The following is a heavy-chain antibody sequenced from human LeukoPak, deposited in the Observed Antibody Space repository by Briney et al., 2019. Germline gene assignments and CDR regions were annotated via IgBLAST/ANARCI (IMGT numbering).Heavy chain of an antibody. Sequence: GESLKISCKGSGYRFTSYWIGWVRQMPGKGLEWMGIIYPGDSDTRYSPSFQGQVTISADKSISTAYLQWSSLKASDTAMYYCASLMTTVTSMDAFDIWGQGTMVTVSS. CDR3: ASLMTTVTSMDAFDI. CDR1: GYRFTSYW. J-gene: IGHJ3*02. CDR2: IYPGDSDT. D-gene: IGHD4-17*01. V-gene: IGHV5-51*01.